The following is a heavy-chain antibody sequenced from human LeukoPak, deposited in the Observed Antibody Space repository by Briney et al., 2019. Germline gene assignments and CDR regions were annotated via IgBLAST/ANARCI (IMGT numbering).Heavy chain of an antibody. J-gene: IGHJ4*02. CDR1: GGSFSGYY. CDR2: INHSGST. CDR3: ARGRCSSTSCYIGLHVGYFDY. V-gene: IGHV4-34*01. D-gene: IGHD2-2*02. Sequence: SETLSLTCAVYGGSFSGYYWSWIRQPPGKGLEWIGEINHSGSTNYNPSLKSRVTISVDTSKNQFSLKLSSVTAADTAVYYCARGRCSSTSCYIGLHVGYFDYWGQGTLVTVSS.